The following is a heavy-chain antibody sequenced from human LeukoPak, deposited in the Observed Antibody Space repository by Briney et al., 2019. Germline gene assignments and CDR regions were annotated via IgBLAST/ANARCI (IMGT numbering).Heavy chain of an antibody. CDR2: MNPNSGNT. J-gene: IGHJ5*02. CDR1: GYTFTRYD. Sequence: ASVKVSCKASGYTFTRYDINWVRQATGQGLGWMGWMNPNSGNTGYAQKFQGRVTMTRDTSISTAYMELSRLRSDDTAVYYCARDFYYDSSGQPNWFDPWGQGTLSPSPQ. D-gene: IGHD3-22*01. CDR3: ARDFYYDSSGQPNWFDP. V-gene: IGHV1-8*01.